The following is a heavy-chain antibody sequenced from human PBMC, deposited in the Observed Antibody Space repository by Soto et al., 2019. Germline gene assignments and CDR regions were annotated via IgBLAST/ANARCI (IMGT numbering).Heavy chain of an antibody. Sequence: SETLSLTCSVSGASIGCGGYYWSWIRQHPGKGLEWIGYIYYSGSTYYNPSLKSRVTISVDTSKNQFSLKLSSVTAADTAVYYCARAPRLGYCSSTSCYLNWFDPWGQGTLVTVSS. D-gene: IGHD2-2*01. V-gene: IGHV4-31*03. J-gene: IGHJ5*02. CDR3: ARAPRLGYCSSTSCYLNWFDP. CDR1: GASIGCGGYY. CDR2: IYYSGST.